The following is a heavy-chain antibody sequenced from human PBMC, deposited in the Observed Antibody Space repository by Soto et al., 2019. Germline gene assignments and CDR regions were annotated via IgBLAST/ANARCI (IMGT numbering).Heavy chain of an antibody. J-gene: IGHJ4*02. D-gene: IGHD5-18*01. CDR3: ARRGLWLQRFGYDY. CDR1: GGSFSGYY. Sequence: PSETLSLTCAVYGGSFSGYYWSWIRQPPGKGLEWIGEINHSGSTNYNPSLKSRVTISVDTSKNQFSLKLSSVTAADTAVYYCARRGLWLQRFGYDYWGQGTLVTVSS. V-gene: IGHV4-34*01. CDR2: INHSGST.